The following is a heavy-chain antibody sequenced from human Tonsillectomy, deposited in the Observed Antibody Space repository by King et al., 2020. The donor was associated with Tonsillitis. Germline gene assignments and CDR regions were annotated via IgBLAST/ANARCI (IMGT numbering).Heavy chain of an antibody. J-gene: IGHJ4*02. CDR2: IILISGTI. D-gene: IGHD7-27*01. V-gene: IGHV3-48*01. Sequence: VQLVESGGGLVQPGGSLRLSCAASGFIFSGYSMNWVRQAPGKGLEWVAYIILISGTISYADSVKGRFTISRDTAKSSLYLQMNSLRAEATAVYYFARDATPTSWGYYFDFWGQGTLVTVSS. CDR1: GFIFSGYS. CDR3: ARDATPTSWGYYFDF.